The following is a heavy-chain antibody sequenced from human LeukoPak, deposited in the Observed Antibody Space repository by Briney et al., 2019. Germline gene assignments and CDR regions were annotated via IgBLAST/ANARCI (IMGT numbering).Heavy chain of an antibody. V-gene: IGHV3-33*01. CDR3: ARSRASSGLLGY. D-gene: IGHD6-19*01. J-gene: IGHJ4*02. CDR1: GFTFSSYG. CDR2: IWYDGSNK. Sequence: PGGSLRLSCAASGFTFSSYGMHWVRQAPGKGLEWVAAIWYDGSNKYYADSVKGRFTISRDNSKNTLYLQMNSLRAEDTAVYYCARSRASSGLLGYWGQGTLVTVSS.